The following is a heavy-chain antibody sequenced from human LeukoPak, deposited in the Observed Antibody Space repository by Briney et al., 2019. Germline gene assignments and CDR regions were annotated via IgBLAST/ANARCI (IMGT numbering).Heavy chain of an antibody. J-gene: IGHJ6*03. CDR3: ARDIGELRNRYGDWLHYMDV. CDR1: GGTFSSYA. V-gene: IGHV1-18*01. CDR2: INADNGNT. Sequence: ASVKVSCKASGGTFSSYAISWVRQAPGQGPEWMGWINADNGNTHTSQRLQGRVTMTTDTSTNTAYMELRSLTSDDTAVYYCARDIGELRNRYGDWLHYMDVWGKGTTVTVSS. D-gene: IGHD3-9*01.